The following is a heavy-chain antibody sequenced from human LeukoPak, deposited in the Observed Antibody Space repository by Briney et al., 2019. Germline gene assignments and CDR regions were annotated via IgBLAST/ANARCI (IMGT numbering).Heavy chain of an antibody. J-gene: IGHJ4*02. V-gene: IGHV4-34*01. CDR3: ARGSALRYFDWLWDY. D-gene: IGHD3-9*01. CDR1: GGSFSGYY. CDR2: INHSGST. Sequence: PSETLSLTCALYGGSFSGYYWSWIRQPPGKGLEWIGEINHSGSTNYNPSLKSRVTIPVDTPKNQFSLKLSSVTAADTAVYYCARGSALRYFDWLWDYWGQGTLVTVSS.